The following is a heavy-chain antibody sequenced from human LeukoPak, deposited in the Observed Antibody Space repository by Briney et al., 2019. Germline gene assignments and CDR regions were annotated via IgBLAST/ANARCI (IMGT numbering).Heavy chain of an antibody. V-gene: IGHV3-66*01. CDR3: AKAYSNYAEYFQH. D-gene: IGHD4-11*01. CDR2: IYSGGST. Sequence: GGSLRLSCAASGFTVSSNYMSWVRQAPRKGLEWVSVIYSGGSTYYADSVKGRFTISRDNSKNTLYLQMNSLRAEDTAVYYCAKAYSNYAEYFQHWGQGTLVTVSS. J-gene: IGHJ1*01. CDR1: GFTVSSNY.